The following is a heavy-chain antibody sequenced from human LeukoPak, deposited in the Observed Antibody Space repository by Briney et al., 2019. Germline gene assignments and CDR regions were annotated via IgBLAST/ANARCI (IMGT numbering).Heavy chain of an antibody. CDR3: AKSQGYFDY. Sequence: GGSLRLSCAASGFTFSNYGMTWVRQAPGKGLEWVSAIISSGTTTYYADSVKGRFTISRDNSKNTLYLQTNSLRAEDTAAYYCAKSQGYFDYWGQGTLVTVSS. V-gene: IGHV3-23*01. CDR2: IISSGTTT. CDR1: GFTFSNYG. J-gene: IGHJ4*02.